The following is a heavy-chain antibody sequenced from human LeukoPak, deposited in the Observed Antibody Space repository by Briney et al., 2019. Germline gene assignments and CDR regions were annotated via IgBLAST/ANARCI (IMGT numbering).Heavy chain of an antibody. CDR3: ARAVSIAAAHYYYYMDV. D-gene: IGHD6-13*01. CDR1: GFTFSSYS. V-gene: IGHV3-21*01. Sequence: GGSLRLSCAASGFTFSSYSMNWVRQAPGKGLEWVSSISSSSSYIYYADSVKGRFTISRDNAKNSLYLQMNSLRAEDTAVYYCARAVSIAAAHYYYYMDVWGKGTTVTVSS. CDR2: ISSSSSYI. J-gene: IGHJ6*03.